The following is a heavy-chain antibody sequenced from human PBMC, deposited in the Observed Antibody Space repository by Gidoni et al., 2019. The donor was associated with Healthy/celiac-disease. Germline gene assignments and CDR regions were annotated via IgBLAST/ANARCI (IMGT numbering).Heavy chain of an antibody. V-gene: IGHV3-30*18. CDR2: ISYDGSNK. CDR1: GFTFSSYG. CDR3: AKAPAWGTFDY. J-gene: IGHJ4*02. Sequence: QVQLVESGGGVVQPGRSLRLSCAASGFTFSSYGMHWVRQAPGKGLEWVAVISYDGSNKYYADSVKGRFTISRDNSKNTLYLQMNSLRAEDTAVYYCAKAPAWGTFDYWGQGTLVTVSS. D-gene: IGHD3-16*01.